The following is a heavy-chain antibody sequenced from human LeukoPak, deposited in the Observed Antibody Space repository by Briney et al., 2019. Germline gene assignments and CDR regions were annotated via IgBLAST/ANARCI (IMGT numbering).Heavy chain of an antibody. J-gene: IGHJ4*02. V-gene: IGHV3-23*01. CDR3: AKWPKSGAVAGFDY. CDR1: GFTFRSYA. CDR2: ISGSGGST. D-gene: IGHD6-19*01. Sequence: GGSLRLSCAASGFTFRSYAMSWVRQAPGKGLEWVSGISGSGGSTYYADSVKGRFTISRDNSKNTLYLQMNSLRAEDTAVYYCAKWPKSGAVAGFDYWGQGTLVTVSS.